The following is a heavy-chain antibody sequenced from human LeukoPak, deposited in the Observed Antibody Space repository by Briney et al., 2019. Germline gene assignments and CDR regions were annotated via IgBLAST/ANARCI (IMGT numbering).Heavy chain of an antibody. CDR2: IYHSGST. CDR1: GGSISSGGYS. J-gene: IGHJ4*02. D-gene: IGHD1/OR15-1a*01. V-gene: IGHV4-30-2*01. CDR3: ARHRTQYYFDY. Sequence: TLSLTCAVSGGSISSGGYSWSWIRQPPGKGLEWIGYIYHSGSTYYNPSLKSRVTISVDRSKNQFSLKLSSVTAADTAVYYCARHRTQYYFDYWGQGTLVTVSS.